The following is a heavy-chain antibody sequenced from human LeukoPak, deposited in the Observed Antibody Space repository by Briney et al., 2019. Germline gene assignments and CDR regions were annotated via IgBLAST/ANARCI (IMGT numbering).Heavy chain of an antibody. D-gene: IGHD6-19*01. V-gene: IGHV3-74*01. CDR3: ARKSSGSGFDY. CDR2: INSDGGTT. J-gene: IGHJ4*02. Sequence: GGSLRLSCAASGFTFSIYWMHWVRQAPGKGLVWVSRINSDGGTTSYAASVKGRFSVSSDNAKTTLYLQMTSLRAEDTAVYYCARKSSGSGFDYWGQGTLVTVSS. CDR1: GFTFSIYW.